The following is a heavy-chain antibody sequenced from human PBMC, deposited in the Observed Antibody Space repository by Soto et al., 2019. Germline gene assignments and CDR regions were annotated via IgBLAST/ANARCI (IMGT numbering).Heavy chain of an antibody. D-gene: IGHD2-8*01. CDR2: IDPRDSYS. CDR1: GYTFSAFW. J-gene: IGHJ6*02. V-gene: IGHV5-10-1*01. CDR3: ARLSTGFCTKNTCQPYFGMDV. Sequence: GESLKISCQASGYTFSAFWITWVRQMPGKGLEWMATIDPRDSYSNYSLSFQGHVTISADKSIGSAYLHWSTLEASDTAIYYCARLSTGFCTKNTCQPYFGMDVWGQGTTVTVYS.